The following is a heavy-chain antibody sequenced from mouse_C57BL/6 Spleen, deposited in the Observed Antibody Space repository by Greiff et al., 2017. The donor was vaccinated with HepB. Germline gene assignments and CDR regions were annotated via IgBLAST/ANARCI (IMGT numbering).Heavy chain of an antibody. CDR3: ARSGIYYDYDGYFDV. CDR2: INPNNGGT. D-gene: IGHD2-4*01. Sequence: EVKLQESGPELVKPGASVKIPCKASGYTFTDYNMDWVKQSHGKSLEWIGDINPNNGGTIYNQKFKGKATLTVDKSSSTAYMELRSLTSEDTAVYYCARSGIYYDYDGYFDVWGTGTTVTVSS. CDR1: GYTFTDYN. V-gene: IGHV1-18*01. J-gene: IGHJ1*03.